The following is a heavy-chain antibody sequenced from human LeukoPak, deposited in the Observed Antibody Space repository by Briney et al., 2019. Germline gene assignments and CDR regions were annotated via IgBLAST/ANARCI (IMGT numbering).Heavy chain of an antibody. J-gene: IGHJ3*02. CDR2: IRSKAYGGTT. CDR3: TRVDGITMVRGVIITSAFDI. Sequence: GGSLRLSCTASGFTFGDYAMSWFRQAPGRGLEWVGFIRSKAYGGTTEYAASVKGRFTISRDDSKSIAYLQMNSLKTEDTAVYYCTRVDGITMVRGVIITSAFDIWGQGTMVTVSS. D-gene: IGHD3-10*01. V-gene: IGHV3-49*03. CDR1: GFTFGDYA.